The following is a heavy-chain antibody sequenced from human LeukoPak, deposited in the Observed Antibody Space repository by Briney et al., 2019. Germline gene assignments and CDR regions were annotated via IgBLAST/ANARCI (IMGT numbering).Heavy chain of an antibody. V-gene: IGHV4-4*07. CDR3: ARQHISSSYYGLDY. CDR1: DASITSFF. Sequence: SETLSLTCTVSDASITSFFWHWIRHPAGKGLEWIGRVSSSGTTNYNPSLRSRVTMSVGTSKNQFSLNLNSVTAADTAVYYCARQHISSSYYGLDYWGQGTLVTVSS. CDR2: VSSSGTT. J-gene: IGHJ4*02. D-gene: IGHD6-13*01.